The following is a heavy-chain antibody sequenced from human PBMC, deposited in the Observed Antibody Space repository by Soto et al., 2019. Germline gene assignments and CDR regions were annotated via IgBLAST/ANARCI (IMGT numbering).Heavy chain of an antibody. CDR1: GFTFSSYA. D-gene: IGHD3-16*01. Sequence: GWSLRLSCAASGFTFSSYAMHWVRQAPGKGLEWVAVISYDGSNKYYADSVKGRLTISRDNSKNTLYLQMNSLRAEDTAVYYCIGGKGGQLFDYWGQGSLVTVSS. V-gene: IGHV3-30-3*01. CDR2: ISYDGSNK. J-gene: IGHJ4*02. CDR3: IGGKGGQLFDY.